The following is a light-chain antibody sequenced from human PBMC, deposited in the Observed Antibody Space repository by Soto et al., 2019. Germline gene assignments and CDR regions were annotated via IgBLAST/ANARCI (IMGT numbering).Light chain of an antibody. CDR2: DVA. Sequence: QSVLTQPASVSDSPGQSITISCTGTSSDVGGSNFVSWYQQHPGKPPKLIIYDVANRPSGVSNRFSGSNSGSTASLIISRLQTEDEADYYCVSYTSSTTYVFGTGTKLTVL. CDR1: SSDVGGSNF. J-gene: IGLJ1*01. CDR3: VSYTSSTTYV. V-gene: IGLV2-14*03.